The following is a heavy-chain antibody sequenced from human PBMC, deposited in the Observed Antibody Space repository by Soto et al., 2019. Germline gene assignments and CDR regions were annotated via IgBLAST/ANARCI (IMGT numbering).Heavy chain of an antibody. CDR1: GGSFTGYY. V-gene: IGHV4-34*01. CDR2: INHSGST. CDR3: ARDSPMITFGGVISPSWFDP. Sequence: SETLSLTCAVYGGSFTGYYWSWIRQPPGKGLEWIGEINHSGSTNYNPSLNSRVTISVDTSKNQFSLKLSSVTAADTAVYYCARDSPMITFGGVISPSWFDPWGQGTLVTVSS. D-gene: IGHD3-16*01. J-gene: IGHJ5*02.